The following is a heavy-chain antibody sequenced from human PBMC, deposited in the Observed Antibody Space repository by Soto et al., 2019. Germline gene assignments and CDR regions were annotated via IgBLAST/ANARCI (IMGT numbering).Heavy chain of an antibody. Sequence: GGSLRLSCAASGFTFSSYWMSWVRQAPGKGLEWVSYIRSSSSDKYYADSVKGRFTISRDNAKNSLYLQMNSLRAEDTAVYYCARETNIKAAGSFDYWGQGTLVTVSS. V-gene: IGHV3-21*05. D-gene: IGHD6-13*01. CDR3: ARETNIKAAGSFDY. J-gene: IGHJ4*02. CDR1: GFTFSSYW. CDR2: IRSSSSDK.